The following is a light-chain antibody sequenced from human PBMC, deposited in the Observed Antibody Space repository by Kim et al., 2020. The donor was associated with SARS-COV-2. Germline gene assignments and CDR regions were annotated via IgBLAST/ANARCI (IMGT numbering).Light chain of an antibody. CDR3: QQYNSYSRT. Sequence: SASVGDRVTLTCRASQSISSWLAWYQQKPGKAPKLLTYKASSLESGVPSRFGGSGSGTEFTLNISSLQPDDFATYYCQQYNSYSRTFGQGTKLEI. CDR2: KAS. J-gene: IGKJ2*01. CDR1: QSISSW. V-gene: IGKV1-5*03.